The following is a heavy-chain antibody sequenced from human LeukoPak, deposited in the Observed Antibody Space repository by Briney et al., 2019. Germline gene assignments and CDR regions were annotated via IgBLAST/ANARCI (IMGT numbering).Heavy chain of an antibody. CDR3: ARLLDYGDYDFAIPHNAFDL. D-gene: IGHD4-17*01. J-gene: IGHJ3*01. Sequence: GGSLRLSCAASGFTFSTYEMNWVRQAPGKGLEWVSYISSSGSTIYYADSVKGRFTISRDNAKNSLSLQMNSLRAEDTAVYSCARLLDYGDYDFAIPHNAFDLWGQGTMVTVSS. CDR1: GFTFSTYE. CDR2: ISSSGSTI. V-gene: IGHV3-48*03.